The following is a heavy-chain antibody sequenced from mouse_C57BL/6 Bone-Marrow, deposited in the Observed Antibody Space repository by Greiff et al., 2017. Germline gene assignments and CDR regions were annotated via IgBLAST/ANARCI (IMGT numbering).Heavy chain of an antibody. V-gene: IGHV5-4*01. Sequence: EVQLVESGGGLVKPGGSLKLSCAASGFTFSSYAMSWVRQTPEKRLEWVATISDGGSYTYYPDNVKGRFTISRDNAKNNLYLQMSHLKSEDTAMYYCARGSYCGAWFAYWGQGTLVTVSA. CDR3: ARGSYCGAWFAY. D-gene: IGHD2-12*01. CDR2: ISDGGSYT. J-gene: IGHJ3*01. CDR1: GFTFSSYA.